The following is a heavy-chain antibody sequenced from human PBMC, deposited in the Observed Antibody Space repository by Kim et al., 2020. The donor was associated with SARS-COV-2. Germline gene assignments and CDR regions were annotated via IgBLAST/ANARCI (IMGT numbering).Heavy chain of an antibody. J-gene: IGHJ6*02. CDR1: GFTFSDHY. CDR3: VRTVVTLRYYVMDV. CDR2: SSNKADSYST. V-gene: IGHV3-72*01. Sequence: GGSLRLSCAASGFTFSDHYIDWVRQAPGKGLEWVGRSSNKADSYSTEYTASVKGRFTISRDDSNDSVYLQMNSLKTEDTAVYYCVRTVVTLRYYVMDVWGQGTTVTVAS. D-gene: IGHD2-15*01.